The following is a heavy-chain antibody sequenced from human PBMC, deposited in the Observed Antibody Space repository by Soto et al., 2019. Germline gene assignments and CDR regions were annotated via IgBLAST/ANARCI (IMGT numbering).Heavy chain of an antibody. CDR1: GYTPTNYD. D-gene: IGHD3-16*01. J-gene: IGHJ4*02. CDR3: ARALYRRGTYSAFDN. Sequence: QVPLVQSGPEVKKPGASVTVSCKTSGYTPTNYDIGWVRQAPGQGLEWMGWISAYNGNRNSAQKLQXXXTXXKDTSTKTAYMALRSLRSDDTAVYFCARALYRRGTYSAFDNWGQGTLVTVSS. V-gene: IGHV1-18*01. CDR2: ISAYNGNR.